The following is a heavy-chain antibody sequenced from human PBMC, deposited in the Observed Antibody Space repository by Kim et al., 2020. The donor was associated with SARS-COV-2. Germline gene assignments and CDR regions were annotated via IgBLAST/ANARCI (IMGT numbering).Heavy chain of an antibody. CDR1: GFTFSGSA. CDR2: IRSKANSYAT. V-gene: IGHV3-73*01. J-gene: IGHJ6*02. Sequence: GGSLRLSCAASGFTFSGSAMHWVRQASGKGLEWVGRIRSKANSYATAYAASVKGRFTISRDDSKNTAYLQMNSLKTEDTAVYYCTRREVIHYYYYGMDVWGQGTTVTVSS. D-gene: IGHD3-3*01. CDR3: TRREVIHYYYYGMDV.